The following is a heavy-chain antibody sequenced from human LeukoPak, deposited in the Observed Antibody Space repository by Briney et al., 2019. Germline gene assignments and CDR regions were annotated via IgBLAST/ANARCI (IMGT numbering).Heavy chain of an antibody. J-gene: IGHJ3*02. CDR1: GFTFSSYG. D-gene: IGHD3-22*01. V-gene: IGHV3-30*18. CDR2: ISYDGSNK. Sequence: GRSLRLSCAASGFTFSSYGMHWVRQAPGKGLEWVAVISYDGSNKYYADSVKGRFTISRDNSKNTLYLQMNSLRAEDTAVYYCAKGEITMIVYYAFDIWGQGTMVTVSS. CDR3: AKGEITMIVYYAFDI.